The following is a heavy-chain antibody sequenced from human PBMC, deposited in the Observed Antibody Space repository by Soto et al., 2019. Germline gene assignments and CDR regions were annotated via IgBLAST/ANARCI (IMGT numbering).Heavy chain of an antibody. J-gene: IGHJ6*02. CDR2: ISGSGGST. D-gene: IGHD3-3*01. Sequence: GGSLRLSCAASGFTFSSYAMSWVRQAPGKGLEWVSAISGSGGSTYYADSVKGRFTISRDNSKNTLYLQMNSLRAEDTAVYYCASKGFFGVVTSYYYYGMDVWGQGTTVTSP. CDR1: GFTFSSYA. CDR3: ASKGFFGVVTSYYYYGMDV. V-gene: IGHV3-23*01.